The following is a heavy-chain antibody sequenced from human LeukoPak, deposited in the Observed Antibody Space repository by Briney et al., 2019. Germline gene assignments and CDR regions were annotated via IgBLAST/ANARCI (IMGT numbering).Heavy chain of an antibody. CDR1: GITLSNYG. CDR2: ISDSGGRT. D-gene: IGHD3-22*01. CDR3: AKRGVVIRVILVGFHKEAYYFDS. V-gene: IGHV3-23*01. Sequence: GGSLRLSCAVSGITLSNYGMSWVRQVPGKGLEWVAGISDSGGRTNYADSVKGRFTISRDNPKNTLYLQMNSLRAEDTAVYFCAKRGVVIRVILVGFHKEAYYFDSWAREPWSPSPQ. J-gene: IGHJ4*02.